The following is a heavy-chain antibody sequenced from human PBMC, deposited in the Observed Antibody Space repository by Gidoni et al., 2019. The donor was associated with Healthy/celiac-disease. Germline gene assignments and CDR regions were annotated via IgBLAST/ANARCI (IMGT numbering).Heavy chain of an antibody. Sequence: EVQLVESGGGLVKPGGSLRLSCAASGFTFSNAWMSWVRQAPGKGLEWVGRIKSKTDGGTTDYAAPVKGRFTISRDDSKNTLYLQMNSLKTEDTAVYYCTTEDYYMGGAVEYWGQGTLVTVSS. D-gene: IGHD3-10*01. CDR1: GFTFSNAW. CDR3: TTEDYYMGGAVEY. CDR2: IKSKTDGGTT. J-gene: IGHJ4*02. V-gene: IGHV3-15*01.